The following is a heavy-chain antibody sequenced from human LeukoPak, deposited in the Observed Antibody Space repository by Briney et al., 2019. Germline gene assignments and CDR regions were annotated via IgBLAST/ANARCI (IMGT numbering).Heavy chain of an antibody. J-gene: IGHJ4*02. V-gene: IGHV3-66*01. CDR2: IYGGRAT. CDR1: GFTVSYNY. Sequence: GGSLRLSCAASGFTVSYNYMTWVRQAPGKGLEGVSVIYGGRATYYAESVKGRFTISRDSSKNTLYLQMSSLRAEDTAVYYCARVRWISGIYGDFDSWGRGTLVTVSS. CDR3: ARVRWISGIYGDFDS. D-gene: IGHD1-26*01.